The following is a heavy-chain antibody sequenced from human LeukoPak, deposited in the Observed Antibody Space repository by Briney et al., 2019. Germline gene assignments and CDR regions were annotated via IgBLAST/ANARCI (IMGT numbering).Heavy chain of an antibody. CDR1: GGSISSYY. CDR2: IYYSGST. CDR3: ASQGVVVMTARDAFDI. D-gene: IGHD3-22*01. V-gene: IGHV4-59*08. J-gene: IGHJ3*02. Sequence: SETLSLTCTVSGGSISSYYWSWIRQPPGKGLEWIGYIYYSGSTNYNPSLKSRVTISVDTSKNQFSLKLSSVTAADTAVYYCASQGVVVMTARDAFDIWGQGTMVTVSS.